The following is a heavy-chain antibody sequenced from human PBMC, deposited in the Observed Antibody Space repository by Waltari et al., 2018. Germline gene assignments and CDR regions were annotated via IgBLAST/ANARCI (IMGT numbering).Heavy chain of an antibody. J-gene: IGHJ2*01. D-gene: IGHD6-6*01. CDR2: INHSGST. Sequence: QVQLQQWGAGLLKPSETLSLTCAVYGGSFSGYYWSWIRQPPGKGLEWIGEINHSGSTNYNPSLKSRVTISVDTSKNQFSLKLSSVTAADTAVYYCARTTGSSSSDWYFDLWGRGTLVTVSS. CDR3: ARTTGSSSSDWYFDL. CDR1: GGSFSGYY. V-gene: IGHV4-34*01.